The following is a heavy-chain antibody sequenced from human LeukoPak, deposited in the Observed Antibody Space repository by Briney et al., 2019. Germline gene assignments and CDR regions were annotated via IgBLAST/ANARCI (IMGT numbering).Heavy chain of an antibody. CDR3: ARAHSVKRIYYYYGMDL. V-gene: IGHV3-74*01. J-gene: IGHJ6*02. CDR2: INVEGNYI. Sequence: GGSLRLSCAASGFTVSRYWMHWVRQAPGKGLVWVARINVEGNYIDYAESVKGRFTISRDNSKNTLWLQMNTLRAEDTAVYYCARAHSVKRIYYYYGMDLWGQGTTVTVSS. D-gene: IGHD2-15*01. CDR1: GFTVSRYW.